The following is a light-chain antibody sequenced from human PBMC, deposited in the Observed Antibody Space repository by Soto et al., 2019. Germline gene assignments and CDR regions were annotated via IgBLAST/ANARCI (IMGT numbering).Light chain of an antibody. CDR1: QSFSSY. J-gene: IGKJ1*01. CDR2: GAS. Sequence: EIVLTQYPAPLSLSPGERSTLSCRASQSFSSYLAWYQQKPGQTPRLLIYGASSRATGIPDRFSGSGSGTDFTLTISRLEPEDFAVYCCQQHGRSPWMFGQGTKVDIK. V-gene: IGKV3-20*01. CDR3: QQHGRSPWM.